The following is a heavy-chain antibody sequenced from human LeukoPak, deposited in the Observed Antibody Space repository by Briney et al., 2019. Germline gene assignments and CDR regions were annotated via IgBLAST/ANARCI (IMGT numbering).Heavy chain of an antibody. V-gene: IGHV1-8*03. CDR3: ARGVWVEHEWLLLLKYYYYYYMDV. D-gene: IGHD3-22*01. CDR1: GYTFTSYD. CDR2: MNPNSGNT. Sequence: ASVKVSCKASGYTFTSYDINWVRQATGQGLEWMGWMNPNSGNTGYAQKFQGRVTITRNTSISTAYMELSSLRSEDTAVYYCARGVWVEHEWLLLLKYYYYYYMDVWGKGTTVTVSS. J-gene: IGHJ6*03.